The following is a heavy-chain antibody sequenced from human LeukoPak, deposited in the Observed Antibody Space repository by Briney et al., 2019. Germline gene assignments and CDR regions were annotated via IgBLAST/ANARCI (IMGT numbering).Heavy chain of an antibody. D-gene: IGHD2-15*01. Sequence: GGSLRLSCAASGFTFSNYWMHWVRQVPGKGLEWVSAISGSGGRTYYADSVKGRFTISRDNSKNTLYLQMNSLRAEDTAVFYCAKELQYCSGSSCYSVGFDVWGQGTMVTVSS. J-gene: IGHJ3*01. CDR2: ISGSGGRT. V-gene: IGHV3-23*01. CDR1: GFTFSNYW. CDR3: AKELQYCSGSSCYSVGFDV.